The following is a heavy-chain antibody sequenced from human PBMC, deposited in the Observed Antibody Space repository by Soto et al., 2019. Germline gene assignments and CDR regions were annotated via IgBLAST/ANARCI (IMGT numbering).Heavy chain of an antibody. CDR1: GFTFSSYG. Sequence: QVQLVESGGGVVQPGRSLRLSCAASGFTFSSYGMHWVRQAPGKGLEWVAVISHDGSNKYFADSVKGRFTISRDNSQNTLYLQMNSLRAEDTAVYYCAKHLLAVAGYLLGMDVCCQGTTVTVSS. CDR2: ISHDGSNK. D-gene: IGHD6-19*01. CDR3: AKHLLAVAGYLLGMDV. J-gene: IGHJ6*02. V-gene: IGHV3-30*18.